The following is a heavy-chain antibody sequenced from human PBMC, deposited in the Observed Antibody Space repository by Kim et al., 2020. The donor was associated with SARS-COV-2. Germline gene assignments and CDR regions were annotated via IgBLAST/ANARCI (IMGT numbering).Heavy chain of an antibody. Sequence: ASVKVSCKASGYTFNNFAINWVRQAPGQGLEWMGWINADTGSATYAQGFTGRFVFSLDTSVSTAYLQLSSLEAEDTALYYCARGFWGGDRYFDFWGQVT. CDR1: GYTFNNFA. J-gene: IGHJ4*02. CDR3: ARGFWGGDRYFDF. V-gene: IGHV7-4-1*02. D-gene: IGHD3-16*02. CDR2: INADTGSA.